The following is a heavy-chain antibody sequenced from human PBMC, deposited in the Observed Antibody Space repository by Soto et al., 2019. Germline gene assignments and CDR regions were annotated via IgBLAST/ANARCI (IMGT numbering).Heavy chain of an antibody. D-gene: IGHD6-13*01. V-gene: IGHV3-30*18. CDR2: ISYDGITK. CDR3: AKSIAAAGTNFDC. Sequence: PGGSLRLSCAASGFPFSSYGMHWVLQAPGKGLEWVAVISYDGITKYYADSVKGRFTISRDNSKNTLYLQMNSLRADDTAIYYCAKSIAAAGTNFDCWGQGTLVTVSS. CDR1: GFPFSSYG. J-gene: IGHJ4*02.